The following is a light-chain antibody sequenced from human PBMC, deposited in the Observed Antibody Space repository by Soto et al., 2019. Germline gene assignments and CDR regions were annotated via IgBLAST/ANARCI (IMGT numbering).Light chain of an antibody. Sequence: EIVLTQSPGTLSLSPGERAILSCRASQSVSSDSLAWYRXXXXQAXXXLVYDASSRAXXIXDXXSGSGSGTDFTLTISRLEPEDFAVYYCQQYGSAPRTFGQGTKVEIK. J-gene: IGKJ1*01. CDR2: DAS. CDR3: QQYGSAPRT. V-gene: IGKV3-20*01. CDR1: QSVSSDS.